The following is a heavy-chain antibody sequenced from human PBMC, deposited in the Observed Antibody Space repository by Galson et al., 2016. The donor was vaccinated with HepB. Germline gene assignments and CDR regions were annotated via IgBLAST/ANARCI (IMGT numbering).Heavy chain of an antibody. CDR2: TSFDGGET. CDR1: GFNFNSYA. D-gene: IGHD3/OR15-3a*01. V-gene: IGHV3-30*04. CDR3: SRVFGLGPTPAHCGQGPPVTSRFTIPRENARIRRYLQMSSRGPDDTAIFYCSRVLGLGSPPGY. Sequence: SLRLSCAASGFNFNSYAMHWVRQAPGKGLGYVAVTSFDGGETYYADHVKGRCTISRDKSKNTLYLQMTSLRSEHTDRYYSSRVFGLGPTPAHCGQGPPVTSRFTIPRENARIRRYLQMSSRGPDDTAIFYCSRVLGLGSPPGYWVQGTLVTVSA. J-gene: IGHJ4*02.